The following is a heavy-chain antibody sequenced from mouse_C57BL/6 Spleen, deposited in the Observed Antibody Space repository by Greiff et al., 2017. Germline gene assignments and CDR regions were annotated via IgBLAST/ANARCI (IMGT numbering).Heavy chain of an antibody. CDR3: ARENGSSGFAY. J-gene: IGHJ3*01. CDR2: INPNNGGT. V-gene: IGHV1-18*01. Sequence: VQLQQSGPELVKPGASVKIPCTASGYTFTDYNMDWVKQSPGKSLEWIGDINPNNGGTIYTQKFKGKATLTVDKSSNTAYLELSSLTSEDTAVYYGARENGSSGFAYWGQGTLVTVSA. CDR1: GYTFTDYN. D-gene: IGHD1-1*01.